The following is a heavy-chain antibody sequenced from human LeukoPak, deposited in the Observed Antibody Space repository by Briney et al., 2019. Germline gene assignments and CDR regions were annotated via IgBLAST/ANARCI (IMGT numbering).Heavy chain of an antibody. CDR2: VYYDGST. Sequence: PSETLSLTCTVSGDSITSVQSSCIRQSPGRGLERIGYVYYDGSTQYNPSLKSRVTTSLDTSSKQFSLKLTSVTAADTAIYYCATYTRRCSGGPCSAIDYWGQGTLVTVSS. J-gene: IGHJ4*02. CDR1: GDSITSVQ. CDR3: ATYTRRCSGGPCSAIDY. V-gene: IGHV4-59*08. D-gene: IGHD2-15*01.